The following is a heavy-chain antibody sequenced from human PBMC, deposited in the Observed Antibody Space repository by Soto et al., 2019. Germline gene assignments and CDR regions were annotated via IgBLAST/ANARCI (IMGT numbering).Heavy chain of an antibody. CDR2: IYWVDDE. D-gene: IGHD3-10*01. Sequence: ITLKESGPTLVKPTQTLTLTCTFSGFSLNTGGVGVGWVRQPRGKAMEWLALIYWVDDERYRPSLRSRLNITKDTINDQVVLTMTNMDPEYTATYYCVRNWRYYGGDYYYGMDAWGQGTTVTVSS. CDR3: VRNWRYYGGDYYYGMDA. CDR1: GFSLNTGGVG. V-gene: IGHV2-5*02. J-gene: IGHJ6*02.